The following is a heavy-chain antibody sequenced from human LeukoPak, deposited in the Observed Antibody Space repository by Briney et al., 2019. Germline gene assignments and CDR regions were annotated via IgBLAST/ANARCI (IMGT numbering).Heavy chain of an antibody. D-gene: IGHD2-2*01. CDR1: GGSFSGYY. J-gene: IGHJ4*02. Sequence: SETLSLTCAVYGGSFSGYYWSWIRQPPGKGLEWIGEINHSGSTNYNPSLKSRVTISVDTSKNQFSLKLSSVTAADTAVYYCASSPVGVVVPAATGDYWGQGTLDTVSS. CDR3: ASSPVGVVVPAATGDY. V-gene: IGHV4-34*01. CDR2: INHSGST.